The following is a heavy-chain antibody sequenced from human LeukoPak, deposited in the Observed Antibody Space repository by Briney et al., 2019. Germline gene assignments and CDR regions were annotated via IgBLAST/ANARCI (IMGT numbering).Heavy chain of an antibody. J-gene: IGHJ4*02. V-gene: IGHV3-43*02. CDR1: GFTFDDYA. CDR2: ISGDGGST. D-gene: IGHD1-26*01. Sequence: PGGSLRLSCAASGFTFDDYAMHWVRQAPGKGLEWVSLISGDGGSTYYADSVKGRFTISRDNSKNSLYLQMNSLRTEDTSLYYCTKHHSGSYYYFDYWGQGTLVTVSS. CDR3: TKHHSGSYYYFDY.